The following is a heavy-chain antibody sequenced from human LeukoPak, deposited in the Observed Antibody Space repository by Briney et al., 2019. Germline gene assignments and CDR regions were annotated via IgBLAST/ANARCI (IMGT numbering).Heavy chain of an antibody. V-gene: IGHV3-23*01. CDR2: ISGSGGST. D-gene: IGHD3-10*01. CDR1: GFTFSSYA. Sequence: GGSLRLSCAASGFTFSSYAMSWVRQAPGKGLEWASAISGSGGSTYYADSVKGRFTISRDNSKNTLYLQMNSLRAEDTAVYYCAKKEGALLWFGELLEGPIDYWGQGTLVTVSS. J-gene: IGHJ4*02. CDR3: AKKEGALLWFGELLEGPIDY.